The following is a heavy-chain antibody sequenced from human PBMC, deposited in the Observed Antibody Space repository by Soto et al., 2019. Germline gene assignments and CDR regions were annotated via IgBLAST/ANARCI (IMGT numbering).Heavy chain of an antibody. CDR1: GGTVRSYA. V-gene: IGHV1-69*01. D-gene: IGHD6-6*01. J-gene: IGHJ6*02. Sequence: QVQLVQSGAEVKKPGSSGKVSCKASGGTVRSYAISWVRQAPGQGLEWMRGIIPIFGTANYAQKFQGRVTITADESTSTAYMELSSLRSEDTAVYYCARGWEYSSSSDYYYGMDVWGQGTTVTVSS. CDR2: IIPIFGTA. CDR3: ARGWEYSSSSDYYYGMDV.